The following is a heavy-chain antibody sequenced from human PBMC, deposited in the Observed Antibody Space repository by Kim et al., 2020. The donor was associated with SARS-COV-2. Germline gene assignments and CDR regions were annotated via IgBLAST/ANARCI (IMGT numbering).Heavy chain of an antibody. V-gene: IGHV4-4*02. Sequence: SETLSLTCAVSGGSISSSNWWSWVRQPPGKGLEWIGEIYHSGSTNYNPSLKSRVTISVDKSKNQFSLKLSSVTAADTAVYYCASGGYDSSGYYYNWFDPWGQGTLVTVSS. J-gene: IGHJ5*02. CDR3: ASGGYDSSGYYYNWFDP. CDR2: IYHSGST. D-gene: IGHD3-22*01. CDR1: GGSISSSNW.